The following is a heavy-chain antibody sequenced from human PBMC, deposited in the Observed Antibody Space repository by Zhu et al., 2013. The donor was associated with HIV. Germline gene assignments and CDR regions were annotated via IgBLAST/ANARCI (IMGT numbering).Heavy chain of an antibody. CDR2: IIPIFGTA. V-gene: IGHV1-69*01. CDR1: GGTFSSYA. J-gene: IGHJ6*02. Sequence: QVQLVQSGAEVKKPGSSVKVSCKASGGTFSSYAISWVRQAPGQGLEWMGGIIPIFGTANYAQKFQGRVTITADESTSTAYMELSSLRSEDTAVYYCARAGGDIRIAVAGYYYYGMDVWGQGTTVTVSS. D-gene: IGHD6-19*01. CDR3: ARAGGDIRIAVAGYYYYGMDV.